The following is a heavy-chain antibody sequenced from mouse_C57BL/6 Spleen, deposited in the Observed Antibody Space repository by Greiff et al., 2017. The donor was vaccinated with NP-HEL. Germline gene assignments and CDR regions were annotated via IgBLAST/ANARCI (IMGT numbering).Heavy chain of an antibody. J-gene: IGHJ2*01. CDR1: GYTFTDSY. Sequence: VQLQQSGPELVKPGASVKISCKASGYTFTDSYMNWVKQSHGKSLEWIGDINPNNGGTSYNQKFKGKATLTVDKSSSTAYMELRSLTSEDSAVYYCARERDYYGSSECDYWGQGTTLTVSS. CDR3: ARERDYYGSSECDY. D-gene: IGHD1-1*01. CDR2: INPNNGGT. V-gene: IGHV1-26*01.